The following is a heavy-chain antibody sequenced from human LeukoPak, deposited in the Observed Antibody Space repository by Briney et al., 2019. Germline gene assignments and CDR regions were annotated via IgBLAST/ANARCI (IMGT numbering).Heavy chain of an antibody. V-gene: IGHV3-33*01. CDR3: AREDGLRSDSDAFEM. Sequence: PGGSLRLSCAASGFTFSTDTMHWVRQAPGKGLEGGALIWKDGTNRHADFVKGRFTISRDNFKNTLYLQMNSLRADDTAVYYCAREDGLRSDSDAFEMWGQGTMVTVS. CDR2: IWKDGTNR. D-gene: IGHD3-3*01. J-gene: IGHJ3*02. CDR1: GFTFSTDT.